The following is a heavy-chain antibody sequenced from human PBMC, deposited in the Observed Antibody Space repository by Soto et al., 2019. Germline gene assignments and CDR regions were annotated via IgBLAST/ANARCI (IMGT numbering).Heavy chain of an antibody. Sequence: PGGSLRLSCEASGFTFSNYAMSWVRQAPGKGLEWVSGISGSGGSTYYADSVKGRFTISRDKSKNTLYLQMDSLRAEDTAVYYCAREDYINFDDCVQGTLVTVSS. V-gene: IGHV3-23*01. J-gene: IGHJ4*02. CDR3: AREDYINFDD. CDR2: ISGSGGST. D-gene: IGHD2-2*02. CDR1: GFTFSNYA.